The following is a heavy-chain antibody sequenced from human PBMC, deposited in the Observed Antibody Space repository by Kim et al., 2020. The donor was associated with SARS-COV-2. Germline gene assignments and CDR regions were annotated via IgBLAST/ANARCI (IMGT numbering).Heavy chain of an antibody. CDR1: GFTVGGQD. CDR3: ARDKDLKS. J-gene: IGHJ5*02. V-gene: IGHV3-53*01. CDR2: LDRGGVS. Sequence: GGSLRLSCAASGFTVGGQDMSWVRQAPGKGLEWVAILDRGGVSYYADSVKGRFTISRDNSRNTLYLQMNSLRADDTAVYYCARDKDLKSWGQGTMVTVS. D-gene: IGHD2-15*01.